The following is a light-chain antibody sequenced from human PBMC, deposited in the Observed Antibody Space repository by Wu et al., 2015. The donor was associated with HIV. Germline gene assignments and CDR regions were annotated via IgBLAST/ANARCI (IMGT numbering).Light chain of an antibody. CDR2: DAA. J-gene: IGKJ2*01. CDR1: QSVSSSY. Sequence: EIVLTQSPGTLSLSPGERATLSCRASQSVSSSYLAWYQQKPGQAPRLLIYDAANRATGVPARFSGSGSGTDFTLTISSLESEDFAVYYCQQRSNWPPRYTFGQGTRLEIK. CDR3: QQRSNWPPRYT. V-gene: IGKV3D-20*02.